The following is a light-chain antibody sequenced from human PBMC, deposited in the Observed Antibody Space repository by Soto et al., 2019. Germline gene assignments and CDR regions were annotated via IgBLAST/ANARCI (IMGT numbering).Light chain of an antibody. CDR2: DAS. Sequence: IHMTQAPSSLSPSVGDRVTMTGQATQDIRKYLNWYQQKPGTAPKPMIYDASSLETGVPSRFSGSLSGTDFNLTISSLQAEDFATYYCHQYDNLPLIFGQGTRLEIK. J-gene: IGKJ5*01. V-gene: IGKV1-33*01. CDR3: HQYDNLPLI. CDR1: QDIRKY.